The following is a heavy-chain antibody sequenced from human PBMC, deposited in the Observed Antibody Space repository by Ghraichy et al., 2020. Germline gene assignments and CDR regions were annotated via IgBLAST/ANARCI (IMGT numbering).Heavy chain of an antibody. CDR3: VNVDTAMEAEYFQH. D-gene: IGHD5-18*01. V-gene: IGHV2-5*01. Sequence: SGPTLVKPTQTLTLTCTFSGFSLSTSGVGVGWIRQPPGKALEWLALIYWNDDKRYSPSLKSRLTITKDTSKNQVVLTMTNMDPVDTATYYCVNVDTAMEAEYFQHWGQGTLVTVSS. CDR1: GFSLSTSGVG. J-gene: IGHJ1*01. CDR2: IYWNDDK.